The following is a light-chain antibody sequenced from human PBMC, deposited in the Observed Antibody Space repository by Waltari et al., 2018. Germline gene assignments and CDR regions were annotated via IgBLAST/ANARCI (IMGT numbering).Light chain of an antibody. CDR3: SSYTVSRLYV. J-gene: IGLJ1*01. V-gene: IGLV2-14*03. CDR2: DVS. Sequence: QSALTQPAPVAGSPGQSITLPCTGTSSDVGGFNYFAWYQQYPGKAPKLVIHDVSSRPSGTSDRFSGSKSGNTASLIISGLQADDEADYYCSSYTVSRLYVFGTGTKVTVL. CDR1: SSDVGGFNY.